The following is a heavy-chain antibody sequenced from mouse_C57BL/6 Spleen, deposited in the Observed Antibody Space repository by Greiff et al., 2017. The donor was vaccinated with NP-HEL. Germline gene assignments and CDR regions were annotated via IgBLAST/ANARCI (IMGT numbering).Heavy chain of an antibody. CDR2: INPYNGGT. J-gene: IGHJ4*01. V-gene: IGHV1-19*01. Sequence: VQLQQSGPVLVKPGASVKMSCKASGYTFTDYYMNWVKQSHGKSLEWIGVINPYNGGTSYNQKFKGKATLTVDKSSSTAYMELNSLTSEDSAVYYCAKTTVRQPYDAMDYWGQGTSVTVSS. CDR1: GYTFTDYY. D-gene: IGHD6-1*01. CDR3: AKTTVRQPYDAMDY.